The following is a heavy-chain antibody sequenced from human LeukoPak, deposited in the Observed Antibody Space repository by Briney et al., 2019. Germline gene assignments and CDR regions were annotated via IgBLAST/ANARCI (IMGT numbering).Heavy chain of an antibody. J-gene: IGHJ3*02. Sequence: PSETLSLICTVSGRPIRSYYWRWIRQPPGKGLEWIGYIYYSGSTNYNPSLKSRVTISVDASKNQFSLKLSSVTAADTAVYYCARGYGDYVVYAFDIWGQGTMVTVSS. CDR1: GRPIRSYY. CDR3: ARGYGDYVVYAFDI. D-gene: IGHD4-17*01. V-gene: IGHV4-59*01. CDR2: IYYSGST.